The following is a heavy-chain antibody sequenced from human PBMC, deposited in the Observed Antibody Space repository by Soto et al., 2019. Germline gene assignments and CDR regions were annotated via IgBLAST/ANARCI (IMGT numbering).Heavy chain of an antibody. D-gene: IGHD7-27*01. CDR2: IYYSGST. CDR3: ARRWGTYFDF. V-gene: IGHV4-59*01. CDR1: GGSISSYY. Sequence: QVQLQESGPGLVKPSETLSLTCTVSGGSISSYYWSWIRQPPGKGLEWIGYIYYSGSTDYDPSLKSRGTISVDTSKNQFSLKLSSVTAADTAVYYWARRWGTYFDFWGQVTLVTFAS. J-gene: IGHJ4*02.